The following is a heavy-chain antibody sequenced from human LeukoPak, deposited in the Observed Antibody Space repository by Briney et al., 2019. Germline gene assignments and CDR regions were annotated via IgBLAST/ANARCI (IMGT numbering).Heavy chain of an antibody. V-gene: IGHV3-23*01. CDR1: GFTFSTYA. Sequence: TGGSLRPSCAASGFTFSTYAMSWVRQAPGKGLEWVSTISGSGGSTFYADSVGGQFTISRDNSKNTVYLQMNSLRVEDTAVLYCAKMRGQLQLQYYMDVWGPGTTVAVSS. J-gene: IGHJ6*03. CDR2: ISGSGGST. CDR3: AKMRGQLQLQYYMDV. D-gene: IGHD6-6*01.